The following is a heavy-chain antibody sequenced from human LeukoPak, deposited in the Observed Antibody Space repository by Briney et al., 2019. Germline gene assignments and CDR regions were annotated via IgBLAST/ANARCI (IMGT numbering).Heavy chain of an antibody. J-gene: IGHJ4*02. Sequence: PSQTLSLTCAISGDSVSNNRAAWNWIRQSPSRGLEWLGRTYYGSKWYNDYALSVKSRMTINPDTSKNQFSLQLNSVTPEDTAVYYCARDLTGPGTRYFDYWGQGTLVTVSS. V-gene: IGHV6-1*01. CDR1: GDSVSNNRAA. CDR3: ARDLTGPGTRYFDY. CDR2: TYYGSKWYN. D-gene: IGHD4-11*01.